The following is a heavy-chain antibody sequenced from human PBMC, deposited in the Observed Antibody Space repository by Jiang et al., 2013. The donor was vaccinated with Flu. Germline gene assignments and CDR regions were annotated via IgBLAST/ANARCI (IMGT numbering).Heavy chain of an antibody. V-gene: IGHV1-69*01. CDR1: GTFSSYA. CDR3: ARDRHYYDSSGYYGWFDP. D-gene: IGHD3-22*01. Sequence: GTFSSYAISWVRQAPGQGLEWMGGIIPIFGTANYAQKFQGRVTITADESTSTAYMELSSLRSEDTAVYYCARDRHYYDSSGYYGWFDPWGQGTLVTVSS. J-gene: IGHJ5*02. CDR2: IIPIFGTA.